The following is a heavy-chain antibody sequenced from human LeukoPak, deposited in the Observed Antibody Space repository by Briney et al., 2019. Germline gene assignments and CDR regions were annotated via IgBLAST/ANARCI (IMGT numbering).Heavy chain of an antibody. CDR3: TCYDYSAEYFQH. CDR1: GFTFGDYA. Sequence: AGGSVRLSCTASGFTFGDYAMSWVRQAPGKGLEWVGFIRTKAYGGTTKYAASVKGRFTISRDDSESIAYLQMNSLKTEDTAVYYCTCYDYSAEYFQHWGRGTRVPVSS. CDR2: IRTKAYGGTT. J-gene: IGHJ1*01. D-gene: IGHD2-2*01. V-gene: IGHV3-49*04.